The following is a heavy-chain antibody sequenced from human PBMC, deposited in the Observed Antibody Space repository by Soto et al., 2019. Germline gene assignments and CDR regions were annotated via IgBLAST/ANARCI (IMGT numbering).Heavy chain of an antibody. V-gene: IGHV3-23*01. D-gene: IGHD3-10*01. CDR3: ALLRGVIRGYFDY. CDR1: GFTFSSYA. CDR2: IGGGGGST. Sequence: GGSLRLSCAASGFTFSSYAMSWVRQAPGRGLEWVSGIGGGGGSTYYADSVKGRFTISRDNSKNTLYLQMNSLRADETAVYYCALLRGVIRGYFDYWGQGTLVTVSS. J-gene: IGHJ4*02.